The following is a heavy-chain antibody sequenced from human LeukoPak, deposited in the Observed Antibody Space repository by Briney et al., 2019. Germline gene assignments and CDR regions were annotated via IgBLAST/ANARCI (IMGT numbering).Heavy chain of an antibody. Sequence: PSETLSLTCTVSGCSFSGGSFYWSWIRQPAGKGLEWIGRIYTSGSTNYNPSLKSRVTISVDTSKNQLSLKLSSVTAADAAMYFCARDSPPNCSSTNWNGAFDISGQGRVVTVSS. V-gene: IGHV4-61*02. D-gene: IGHD2-2*01. J-gene: IGHJ3*02. CDR1: GCSFSGGSFY. CDR3: ARDSPPNCSSTNWNGAFDI. CDR2: IYTSGST.